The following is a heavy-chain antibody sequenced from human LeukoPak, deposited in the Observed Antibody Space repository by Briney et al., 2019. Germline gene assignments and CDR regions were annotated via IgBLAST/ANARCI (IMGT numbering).Heavy chain of an antibody. D-gene: IGHD6-19*01. CDR3: ARGYGRGLFDY. CDR1: GFTVSSYW. J-gene: IGHJ4*02. V-gene: IGHV3-74*01. CDR2: INNDGADT. Sequence: GGSLRLSCAASGFTVSSYWMDWVRQAAGKGLVWVLRINNDGADTTYADSVKGRFTVSKDNAKNSIYLQMNRRRGEDTAVYYCARGYGRGLFDYWGQGTLVTVSS.